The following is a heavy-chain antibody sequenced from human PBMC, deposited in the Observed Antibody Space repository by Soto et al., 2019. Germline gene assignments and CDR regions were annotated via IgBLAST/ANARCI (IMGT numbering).Heavy chain of an antibody. CDR2: ITTTGDTS. Sequence: GGSLRLSCAASGFTFSSYGMHWVRQAPGKGLEWVSIITTTGDTSYYADSVKGRFTISRDNSKNMLYLQMNNLRVDDTAIYFCAKVPEYRDGSSFYYFDSWGQGAPVTVSS. V-gene: IGHV3-23*01. D-gene: IGHD6-6*01. J-gene: IGHJ4*02. CDR3: AKVPEYRDGSSFYYFDS. CDR1: GFTFSSYG.